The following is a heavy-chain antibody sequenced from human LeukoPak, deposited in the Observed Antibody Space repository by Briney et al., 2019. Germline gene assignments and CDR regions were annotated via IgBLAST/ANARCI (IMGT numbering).Heavy chain of an antibody. Sequence: GASVKVSCKASGYTFTGYYMHWVRQAPGQGLEWMGWINPNSGGTNYAQKFQGRVTMTRDTSISTAYMELSRLRSDDTAVYYCASPYSSSPPSRMDVWGKGTTVTVSS. CDR3: ASPYSSSPPSRMDV. J-gene: IGHJ6*04. D-gene: IGHD6-6*01. CDR1: GYTFTGYY. V-gene: IGHV1-2*02. CDR2: INPNSGGT.